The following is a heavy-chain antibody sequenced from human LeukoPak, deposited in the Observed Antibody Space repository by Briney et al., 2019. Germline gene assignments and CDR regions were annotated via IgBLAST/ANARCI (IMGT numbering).Heavy chain of an antibody. V-gene: IGHV3-21*01. J-gene: IGHJ3*02. Sequence: PGGSLRLSCAASGFTFRRYSMNWVRQAPGKGLEWVSSISSSSSYIYYADSVKGRFTISRDNAKNSLYLQMNSLRAKDTAVYYCARALSGGYAFDIWGQGTMVTVSS. D-gene: IGHD2-15*01. CDR2: ISSSSSYI. CDR3: ARALSGGYAFDI. CDR1: GFTFRRYS.